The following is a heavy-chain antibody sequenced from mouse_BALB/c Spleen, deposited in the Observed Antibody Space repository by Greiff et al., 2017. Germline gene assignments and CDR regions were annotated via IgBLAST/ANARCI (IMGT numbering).Heavy chain of an antibody. CDR1: GYTFTSYD. D-gene: IGHD1-1*01. J-gene: IGHJ3*01. CDR3: ASELRWGWFAY. CDR2: IFPGDGST. Sequence: VQLQQSGAELVKPGASVKLSCKASGYTFTSYDINWVRQRPEQGLEWIGWIFPGDGSTKYNEKFKGKATLTPDKSSSTAFMQLSRLTSEDSAGYICASELRWGWFAYWGQGTLVTVSA. V-gene: IGHV1-85*01.